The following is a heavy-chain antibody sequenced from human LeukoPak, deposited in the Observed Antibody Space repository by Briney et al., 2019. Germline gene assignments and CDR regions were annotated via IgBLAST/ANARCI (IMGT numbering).Heavy chain of an antibody. Sequence: GGSLRLSCAASGFTFDDYAMHWVRQAPGKGLEWVSGISWHSGSIGYADSVKGRFTISRDNAKNSLYLQMNSLRAEDTAVYYCARIRDESKFFDCWGQGTLVTVSS. V-gene: IGHV3-9*01. CDR3: ARIRDESKFFDC. CDR1: GFTFDDYA. CDR2: ISWHSGSI. D-gene: IGHD5-24*01. J-gene: IGHJ4*02.